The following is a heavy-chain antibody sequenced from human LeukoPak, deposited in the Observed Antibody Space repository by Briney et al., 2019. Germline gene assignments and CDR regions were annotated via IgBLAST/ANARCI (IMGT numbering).Heavy chain of an antibody. CDR1: GFTFRSYW. CDR2: IDNDGYST. J-gene: IGHJ4*02. V-gene: IGHV3-74*01. D-gene: IGHD2-15*01. CDR3: AKGSDIVVVVAATGWPGKSHFDY. Sequence: PGGSLRLSCAASGFTFRSYWMHWVRQAPGKGLVWVSRIDNDGYSTVYADSVKDRFTISRDNAKNTLNLQMNSLGAEDTAVYYRAKGSDIVVVVAATGWPGKSHFDYWGQGTLVTVSS.